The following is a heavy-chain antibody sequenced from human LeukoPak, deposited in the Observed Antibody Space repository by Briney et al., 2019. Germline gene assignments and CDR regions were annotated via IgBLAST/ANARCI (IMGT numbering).Heavy chain of an antibody. Sequence: PSQTLSLTCTVSGDSISSGNYYWSWIRQPAGKGLEWIGRIYTSGSTNYNPSLKSRVTISVGPSKNQFSLRLNSVTATDTAMYYCARGPYSYDSSGCFDYWGQGALVTVSS. D-gene: IGHD3-22*01. V-gene: IGHV4-61*02. CDR2: IYTSGST. J-gene: IGHJ4*02. CDR3: ARGPYSYDSSGCFDY. CDR1: GDSISSGNYY.